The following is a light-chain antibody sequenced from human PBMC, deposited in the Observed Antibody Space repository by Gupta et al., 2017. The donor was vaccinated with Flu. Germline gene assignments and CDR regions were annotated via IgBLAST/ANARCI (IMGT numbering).Light chain of an antibody. V-gene: IGKV3-11*01. CDR1: QRVSSY. Sequence: VLTQSPATLSLSPGERATLSCRASQRVSSYLAWYQQKPGQAPRLLTYDASNRATGIPARFSGSGSGTDFTLTISSLEPEDFAVYYCQQSSNTFTFGRGTQVEIK. CDR2: DAS. J-gene: IGKJ4*01. CDR3: QQSSNTFT.